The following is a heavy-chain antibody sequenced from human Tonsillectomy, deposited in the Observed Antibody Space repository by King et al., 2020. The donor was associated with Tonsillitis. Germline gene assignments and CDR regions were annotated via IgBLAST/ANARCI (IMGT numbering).Heavy chain of an antibody. V-gene: IGHV3-15*07. Sequence: MNWVRQAPGKGLEWVGRIKSKTDGGTTHYAAPVKGRFTISRDDLKNTLYLLMNSLKTEDTTVYYCTTDPRIVGVTPESYWGHGTLVTVSS. CDR3: TTDPRIVGVTPESY. J-gene: IGHJ4*01. CDR2: IKSKTDGGTT. D-gene: IGHD1-26*01.